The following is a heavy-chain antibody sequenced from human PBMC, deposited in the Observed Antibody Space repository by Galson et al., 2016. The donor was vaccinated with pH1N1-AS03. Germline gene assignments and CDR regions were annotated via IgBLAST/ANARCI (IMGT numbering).Heavy chain of an antibody. CDR1: GFPFSNFW. V-gene: IGHV5-10-1*01. J-gene: IGHJ6*02. CDR2: IDPSDSYV. Sequence: QSGAEVKKPGESLTISCQGSGFPFSNFWISWVRLKPGKGLEWMGGIDPSDSYVKYNPSFQGHVTFSVDKSINTAYVHWSRVEASDTARYFCARLSFGRVVITWGYCTGICGHATTVIVSS. CDR3: ARLSFGRVVITWGYCTGI. D-gene: IGHD3-22*01.